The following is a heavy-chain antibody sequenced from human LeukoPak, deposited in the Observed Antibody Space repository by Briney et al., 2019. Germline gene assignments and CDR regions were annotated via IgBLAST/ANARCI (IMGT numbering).Heavy chain of an antibody. CDR3: ARDRNLYSGSFAS. CDR1: GYTFSGDH. D-gene: IGHD1-26*01. Sequence: ASVKVSCKASGYTFSGDHIHWVRQAPGQGLEWMGRIDPSSGATHFAHKFQGRVTMTRDTSISTAYMELDRMTSDDTAVYYCARDRNLYSGSFASWGQRTLVTVSS. CDR2: IDPSSGAT. J-gene: IGHJ4*02. V-gene: IGHV1-2*06.